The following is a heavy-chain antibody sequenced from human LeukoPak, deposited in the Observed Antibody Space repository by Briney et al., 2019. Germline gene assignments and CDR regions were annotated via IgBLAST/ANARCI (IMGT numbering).Heavy chain of an antibody. D-gene: IGHD3-3*01. Sequence: SETLSLTCTVSGGSISSYYWSWIRQPPGKGLEWIGYIYYSGSTYYNPSLKSRVTISVDTSKNQFSLKLSSVTAADTAVYYCARRITIFGVVIPYNWFDPWGQGTLVTVSS. CDR3: ARRITIFGVVIPYNWFDP. J-gene: IGHJ5*02. CDR2: IYYSGST. CDR1: GGSISSYY. V-gene: IGHV4-59*04.